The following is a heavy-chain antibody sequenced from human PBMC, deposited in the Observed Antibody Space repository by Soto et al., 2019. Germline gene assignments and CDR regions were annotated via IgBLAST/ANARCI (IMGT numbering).Heavy chain of an antibody. CDR2: IYYSGST. CDR3: ARGWGYFDY. V-gene: IGHV4-59*08. J-gene: IGHJ4*03. Sequence: PSETLSLTCSVSGGSINSDYWSWFRQPPGKGLEWIGYIYYSGSTNYNPSLKSRVTISLGRSENEFSLKLDSVTAADTAVYYCARGWGYFDYWGQGTLVTVSS. CDR1: GGSINSDY.